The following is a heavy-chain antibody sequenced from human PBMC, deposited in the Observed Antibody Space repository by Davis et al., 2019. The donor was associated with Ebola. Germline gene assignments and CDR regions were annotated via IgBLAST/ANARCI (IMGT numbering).Heavy chain of an antibody. CDR3: AAQRHYYYDSSGYGDY. Sequence: PGGSLRLSCTVSGGSISSYYWSWIRQPPGKGLEWIGYIYYSGSTNYNPSLKSRVTISVDTSKNQFSLKLSSVTAADTAVYYCAAQRHYYYDSSGYGDYWGQGTLVTVSS. J-gene: IGHJ4*02. D-gene: IGHD3-22*01. CDR2: IYYSGST. V-gene: IGHV4-59*08. CDR1: GGSISSYY.